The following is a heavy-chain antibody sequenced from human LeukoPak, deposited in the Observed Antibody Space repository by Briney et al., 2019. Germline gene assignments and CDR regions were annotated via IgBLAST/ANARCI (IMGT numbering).Heavy chain of an antibody. J-gene: IGHJ4*02. CDR3: AKGYSSGLYKLYYFDF. V-gene: IGHV3-30*18. Sequence: QPGGSLRLPCAASGFTFSSYGMHWVRQAPGKGLEWVALISYDGSDKGYADSVKGRFTISRDNSRNTLYLQMNSLRAEDTAVYYCAKGYSSGLYKLYYFDFWGQGTLVTVSS. D-gene: IGHD6-19*01. CDR2: ISYDGSDK. CDR1: GFTFSSYG.